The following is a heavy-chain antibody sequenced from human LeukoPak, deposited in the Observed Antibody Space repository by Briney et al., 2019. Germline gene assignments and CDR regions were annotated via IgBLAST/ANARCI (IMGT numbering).Heavy chain of an antibody. V-gene: IGHV4-4*02. Sequence: SETLSLTCDVSGGSISRTNWWRCVRQSPGQGLEWIGEISLSGRTNYNPSLQSRVTMSLDESKNQLSLDLASVTAADTAVYYCSRESGAFSPFGYWGQGTLVTVHS. CDR1: GGSISRTNW. D-gene: IGHD1-26*01. CDR3: SRESGAFSPFGY. CDR2: ISLSGRT. J-gene: IGHJ4*02.